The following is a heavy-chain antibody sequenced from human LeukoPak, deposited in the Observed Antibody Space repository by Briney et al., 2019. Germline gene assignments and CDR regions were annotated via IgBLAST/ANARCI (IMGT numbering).Heavy chain of an antibody. D-gene: IGHD2-15*01. CDR1: GGSISSGGYY. J-gene: IGHJ3*02. CDR2: IYYSGST. CDR3: ARVDCSGGSCYSRHSYAFDI. V-gene: IGHV4-31*03. Sequence: PSETLSLTCTVSGGSISSGGYYWSWIRQHPGTGLEWIGYIYYSGSTYYNPSLKSRVTISVDTSKNQFSLKLSSVTAADTAVYYCARVDCSGGSCYSRHSYAFDIWGQGTMVTVSS.